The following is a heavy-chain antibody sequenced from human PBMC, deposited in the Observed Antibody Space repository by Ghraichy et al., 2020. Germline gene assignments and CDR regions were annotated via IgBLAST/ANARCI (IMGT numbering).Heavy chain of an antibody. CDR2: ISAYSGNT. J-gene: IGHJ6*02. CDR3: ARDGGDGYSIYYYGMDV. V-gene: IGHV1-18*01. D-gene: IGHD5-24*01. CDR1: GYTFTSYG. Sequence: ASVKVSCKASGYTFTSYGISWVRQAPGQVLEWMAWISAYSGNTNYAQNLQGRVTMTTDTSTSTAYMELRSLRSDDTAVYYCARDGGDGYSIYYYGMDVWGQGTTVTVSS.